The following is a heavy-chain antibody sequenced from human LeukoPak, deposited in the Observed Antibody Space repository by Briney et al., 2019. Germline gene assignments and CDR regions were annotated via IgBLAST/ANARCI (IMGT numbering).Heavy chain of an antibody. Sequence: ASVKVSCKASGYTFTSYGISWVRQAPGQGLEWMGWISAYNGNTNYAQKLQGRVTITADESTSTAYMEVSSLRSEDTAVYYCARAYSGYDFFDYWGQGILVTVSS. CDR1: GYTFTSYG. V-gene: IGHV1-18*01. CDR2: ISAYNGNT. J-gene: IGHJ4*02. D-gene: IGHD5-12*01. CDR3: ARAYSGYDFFDY.